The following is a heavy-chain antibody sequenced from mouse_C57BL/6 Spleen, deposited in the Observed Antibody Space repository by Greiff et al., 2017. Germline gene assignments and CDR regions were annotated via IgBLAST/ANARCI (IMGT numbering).Heavy chain of an antibody. CDR3: ARDGYSNYGNAY. CDR2: ISDGGSYT. CDR1: GFTFSSYA. V-gene: IGHV5-4*01. Sequence: EVKLVESGGGLVKPGGSLKLSCAASGFTFSSYAMSWVRQTPEKRLEWVATISDGGSYTYYPDNVKGRFTISRDNAKNNLYLQMSHLKSEDTAMYYCARDGYSNYGNAYWGQGTLVTVSA. J-gene: IGHJ3*01. D-gene: IGHD2-5*01.